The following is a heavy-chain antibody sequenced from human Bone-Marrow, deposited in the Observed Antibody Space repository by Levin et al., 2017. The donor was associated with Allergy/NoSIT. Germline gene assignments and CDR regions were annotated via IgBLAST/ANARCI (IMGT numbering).Heavy chain of an antibody. J-gene: IGHJ4*02. CDR1: GFTFSSYG. CDR2: ISYDGSNK. V-gene: IGHV3-30*03. D-gene: IGHD3-3*01. CDR3: ASQEWLH. Sequence: GGSLRLSCAASGFTFSSYGMHWVRQAPGKGLEWVAVISYDGSNKYYADSVKGRFTISRDNSKNTLYLQMNSLRAEDTAVYYCASQEWLHWGQGTLVTVSS.